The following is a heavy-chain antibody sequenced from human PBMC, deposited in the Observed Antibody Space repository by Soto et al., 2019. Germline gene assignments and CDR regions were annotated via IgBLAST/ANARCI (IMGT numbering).Heavy chain of an antibody. D-gene: IGHD1-26*01. CDR3: ARRGSGSYYGY. CDR1: GFTFSSYA. CDR2: ISGSGDST. J-gene: IGHJ4*02. V-gene: IGHV3-23*01. Sequence: EVQLLESGGGLVQPGGSLRLSCAASGFTFSSYAMRWVRQAPVKGLEWVSAISGSGDSTYYADSVKGRFTISRDNSKNTLYLQMNSLGAEDTAVYYCARRGSGSYYGYWGQGTLVTVSS.